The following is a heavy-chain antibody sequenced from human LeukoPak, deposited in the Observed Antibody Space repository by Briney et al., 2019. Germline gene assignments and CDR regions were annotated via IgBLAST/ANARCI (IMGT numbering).Heavy chain of an antibody. CDR3: ARVKMGYNWNDALDY. J-gene: IGHJ4*02. Sequence: AGGSLRLSYAASGFTFSSYEMNWVRQAPGKGLEWVSYISSSGSTIYYADSVKGRFTISRDNAKNSLYLQMNSLRAEDTAVYYCARVKMGYNWNDALDYWGQGTLVTVSS. V-gene: IGHV3-48*03. CDR2: ISSSGSTI. D-gene: IGHD1-1*01. CDR1: GFTFSSYE.